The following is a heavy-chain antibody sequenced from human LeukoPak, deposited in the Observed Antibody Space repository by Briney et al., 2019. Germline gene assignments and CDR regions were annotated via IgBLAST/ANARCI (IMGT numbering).Heavy chain of an antibody. CDR3: ARDDGDGNITGTTVFDY. J-gene: IGHJ4*02. Sequence: ASVKVSCKASGYTFTSYGISWVRQAPGQGLEWMGWISAYNGNTNYAQKLQGRVTMTTDTSTSTAYMELRSLRSDDTAVYYCARDDGDGNITGTTVFDYWGEGTLVTVSS. V-gene: IGHV1-18*01. CDR2: ISAYNGNT. D-gene: IGHD1-20*01. CDR1: GYTFTSYG.